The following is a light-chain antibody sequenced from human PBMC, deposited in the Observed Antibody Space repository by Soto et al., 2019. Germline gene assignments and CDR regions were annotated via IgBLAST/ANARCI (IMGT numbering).Light chain of an antibody. Sequence: DIQMTRSPSTLSASVGDRVTITCRASHSISSLLAWYQQKPGKAPELLIHDSSNLESGVPSRFSGSGSGTEFTLTISGLQPDDFATYYCQQYSSFSYTFGQGTRLEIK. V-gene: IGKV1-5*01. CDR1: HSISSL. CDR3: QQYSSFSYT. J-gene: IGKJ2*01. CDR2: DSS.